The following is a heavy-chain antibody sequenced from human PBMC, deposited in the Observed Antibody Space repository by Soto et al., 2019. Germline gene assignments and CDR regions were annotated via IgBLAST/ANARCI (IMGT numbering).Heavy chain of an antibody. J-gene: IGHJ4*02. CDR2: IDWDDDK. D-gene: IGHD5-12*01. CDR1: GFSLSTSGMC. V-gene: IGHV2-70*01. Sequence: SGPTLVNPTQTLTLTCTFSGFSLSTSGMCVSWIRQPPGKALEWLALIDWDDDKYYSTSLKTRLTISKDTSKNQVVLTMTNMDPVDTATYYCARIFRGYSGYDSERTFDYWGQGPLVTASS. CDR3: ARIFRGYSGYDSERTFDY.